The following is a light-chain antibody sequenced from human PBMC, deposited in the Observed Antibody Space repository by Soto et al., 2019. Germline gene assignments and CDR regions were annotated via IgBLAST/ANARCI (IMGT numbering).Light chain of an antibody. CDR2: DAS. J-gene: IGKJ1*01. CDR1: QGISSA. V-gene: IGKV1-13*02. Sequence: TITCRASQGISSALAWYQQKPGKAPKLLIYDASSLESGVPSRFSGSGSGTEFTLTTASSPPHDIALYYCERYGSSGGTWAQGTKVDI. CDR3: ERYGSSGGT.